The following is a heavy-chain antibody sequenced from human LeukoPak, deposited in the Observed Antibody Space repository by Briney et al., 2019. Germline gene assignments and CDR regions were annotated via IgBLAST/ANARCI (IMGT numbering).Heavy chain of an antibody. Sequence: ASVKVSCKASGYTFTGYYMHWVRQAPGQGLEWMGWINPNSGGTNYAQKFQGRVTMTRDTSISTAYMELSRLRSDDTAVYYCARADYDFWSGYWSYYGMDVWGQGTLVTVSS. V-gene: IGHV1-2*02. CDR2: INPNSGGT. CDR3: ARADYDFWSGYWSYYGMDV. CDR1: GYTFTGYY. J-gene: IGHJ6*02. D-gene: IGHD3-3*01.